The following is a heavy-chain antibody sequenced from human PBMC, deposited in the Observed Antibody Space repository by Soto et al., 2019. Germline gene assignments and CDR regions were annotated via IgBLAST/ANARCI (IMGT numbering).Heavy chain of an antibody. CDR2: IYFSGST. D-gene: IGHD3-22*01. Sequence: SSTXSLTGTVAVCSIIRYFFILIRQPAGKGLEFIGRIYFSGSTHYEPSFKSRVTMSVDTYKKQFTLKMRFMTAEETAVYYCAREGGYFDSSGSGVYKYYGVDVWGQGTTVNV. J-gene: IGHJ6*01. CDR1: VCSIIRYF. CDR3: AREGGYFDSSGSGVYKYYGVDV. V-gene: IGHV4-4*07.